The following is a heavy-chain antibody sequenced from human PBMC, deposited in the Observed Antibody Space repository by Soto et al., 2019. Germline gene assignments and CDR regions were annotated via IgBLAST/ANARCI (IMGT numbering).Heavy chain of an antibody. Sequence: QVQLVQSGAEVKKPGSSVKVSCKASGGTFSSYAISWVRQAPGQGLEWMGGIIAIFGTADYAQKFQGRVTITADESTSTAYMEVSSLRSEDTAVYYCAKPQSIQDYYYGMDVWGQGTTVTVSS. V-gene: IGHV1-69*12. CDR1: GGTFSSYA. D-gene: IGHD6-6*01. CDR2: IIAIFGTA. J-gene: IGHJ6*02. CDR3: AKPQSIQDYYYGMDV.